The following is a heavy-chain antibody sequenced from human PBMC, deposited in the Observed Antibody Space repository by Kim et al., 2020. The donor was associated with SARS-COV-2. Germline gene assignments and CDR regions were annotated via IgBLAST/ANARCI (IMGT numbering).Heavy chain of an antibody. V-gene: IGHV3-48*02. CDR2: ISSSSTI. Sequence: GGSLRLSCAASGFTFSSYSMNWVRQAPGKGLEWVSYISSSSTIYYADSVKGRFTISRDNAKNSLYLQMNSLRDEDTAVYYCARDDYVWGSYRYQGANWFDPWGQGPLVTVSS. J-gene: IGHJ5*02. CDR1: GFTFSSYS. CDR3: ARDDYVWGSYRYQGANWFDP. D-gene: IGHD3-16*02.